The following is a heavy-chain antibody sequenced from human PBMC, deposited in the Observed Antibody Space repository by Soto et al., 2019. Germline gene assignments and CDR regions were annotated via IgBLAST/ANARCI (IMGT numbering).Heavy chain of an antibody. J-gene: IGHJ6*02. Sequence: TSETLSLTCAVYGVSFTGYYWTWIRQTPGKGLEWIGEINYRGSSYYNPSLESRISMAVDTSKNQFSLKLRSVTAADTAVYFCVRGQPHRITIFEVVIRSYDYGMDVWGQGTTVTVSS. D-gene: IGHD3-3*02. CDR1: GVSFTGYY. CDR2: INYRGSS. V-gene: IGHV4-34*01. CDR3: VRGQPHRITIFEVVIRSYDYGMDV.